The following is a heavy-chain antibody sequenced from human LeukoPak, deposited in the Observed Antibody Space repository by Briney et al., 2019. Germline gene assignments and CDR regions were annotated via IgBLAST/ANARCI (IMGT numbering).Heavy chain of an antibody. V-gene: IGHV1-2*02. D-gene: IGHD5-24*01. CDR2: INPNSGGT. CDR3: ARDDGRWLQSKSFDY. CDR1: GYTFTGYY. J-gene: IGHJ4*02. Sequence: GASVKVSCKASGYTFTGYYMHWVRQAPGQGLEWMGWINPNSGGTNYAQKFQGRVTMTRDTSISTAYMELSRLRSDDTAVYYCARDDGRWLQSKSFDYWGQGTLVTVSS.